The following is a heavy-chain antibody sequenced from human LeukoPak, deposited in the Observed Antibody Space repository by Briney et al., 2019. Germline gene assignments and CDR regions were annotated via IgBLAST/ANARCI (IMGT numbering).Heavy chain of an antibody. D-gene: IGHD4-11*01. Sequence: GGSLRLSCTASGLTFSTSGFNWVRQAPGKGLEWVASIGPTGSDRYHAVSIKGRFTISRDNSKNTLYLQMDSLRAEDTAVYYCAKDYDYSNYRFDYWGQGTLVTVSS. CDR2: IGPTGSDR. J-gene: IGHJ4*02. CDR3: AKDYDYSNYRFDY. CDR1: GLTFSTSG. V-gene: IGHV3-21*01.